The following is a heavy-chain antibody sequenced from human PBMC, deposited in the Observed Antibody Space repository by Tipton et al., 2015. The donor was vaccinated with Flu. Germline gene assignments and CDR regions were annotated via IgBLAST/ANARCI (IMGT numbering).Heavy chain of an antibody. CDR2: INPAGDT. D-gene: IGHD3-3*01. CDR3: ARDHPPSITVFGEITDYFGMDV. V-gene: IGHV3-53*01. CDR1: GFTVSKNY. Sequence: VQLVQSGGGLVQPGGSLRLSCAVSGFTVSKNYMTWVRQAPGKGLEWVSYINPAGDTSYANSVKGRFTVSRDNAKNSLYLQMNSLRAEDTAVHYCARDHPPSITVFGEITDYFGMDVWGQGTTVTVSS. J-gene: IGHJ6*02.